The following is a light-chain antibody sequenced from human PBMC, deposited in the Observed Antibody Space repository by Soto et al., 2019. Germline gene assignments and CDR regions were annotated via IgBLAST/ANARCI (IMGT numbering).Light chain of an antibody. CDR3: QQYGGSPIT. Sequence: EIVLTQSPGTLSLSPGERVTLSCRASQSVTTRLAWYKHKPGQAPTLLMSGASNRASGVPVRVSGSVSGTDFTLTITRLEPEDFALYYGQQYGGSPITFGLGTRLEIK. V-gene: IGKV3-20*01. J-gene: IGKJ5*01. CDR2: GAS. CDR1: QSVTTR.